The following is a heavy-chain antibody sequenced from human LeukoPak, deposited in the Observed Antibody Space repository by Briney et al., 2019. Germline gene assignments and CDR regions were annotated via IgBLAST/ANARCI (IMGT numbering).Heavy chain of an antibody. CDR3: AKEGTGIHFDY. CDR1: GFTFSSYE. CDR2: ISSSGGAL. D-gene: IGHD1-1*01. J-gene: IGHJ4*02. V-gene: IGHV3-48*03. Sequence: GGSLRLSCAASGFTFSSYEMNWVRQAPGKGLEWLSYISSSGGALYYADSVKGRFTISRDNSKNTLYLQMNSLRAEDTAVYYCAKEGTGIHFDYWGQGTLVTVSS.